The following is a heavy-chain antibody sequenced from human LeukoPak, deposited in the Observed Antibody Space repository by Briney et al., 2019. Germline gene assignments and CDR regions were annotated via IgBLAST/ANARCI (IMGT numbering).Heavy chain of an antibody. D-gene: IGHD2-15*01. CDR1: GYTFTSYA. Sequence: GASVKVSCKASGYTFTSYAMNWVRQAPGQGLEWMGWINTNTGNPTYAQGFTGRFVFSLDTSVSTAYLQISSLKAEDTAVYYCVRGYCSGGSCYSNASYWGQGTLVTVSS. CDR3: VRGYCSGGSCYSNASY. V-gene: IGHV7-4-1*02. J-gene: IGHJ4*02. CDR2: INTNTGNP.